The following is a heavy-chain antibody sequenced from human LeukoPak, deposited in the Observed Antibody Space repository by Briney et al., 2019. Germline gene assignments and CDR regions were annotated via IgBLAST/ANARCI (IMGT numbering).Heavy chain of an antibody. Sequence: GGSLRLSCAASGFTFSSYWMHWVRQAPGKGLVWVSRINTDGSSTSYADSVKGRFTISRDNAKNTLYLQMNSLRAGDTAVYYCARDRDSSGWSGGFDYWGQGTLVTVSS. CDR2: INTDGSST. V-gene: IGHV3-74*01. CDR1: GFTFSSYW. J-gene: IGHJ4*02. CDR3: ARDRDSSGWSGGFDY. D-gene: IGHD6-19*01.